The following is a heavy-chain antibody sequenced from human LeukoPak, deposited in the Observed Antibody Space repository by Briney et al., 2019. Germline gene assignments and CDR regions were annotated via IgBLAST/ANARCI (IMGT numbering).Heavy chain of an antibody. V-gene: IGHV4-34*01. CDR1: GGSFSGYY. J-gene: IGHJ6*02. CDR2: INHSGST. CDR3: ARGCCSGGSCYVRRGMDV. Sequence: TSETLSLTCAVYGGSFSGYYWSWIRQPPGKGLEWIGEINHSGSTNYNPSLKSRVTIPVDTSKNQFSLKLSSVTAADTAVYYCARGCCSGGSCYVRRGMDVWGQGTTVTVSS. D-gene: IGHD2-15*01.